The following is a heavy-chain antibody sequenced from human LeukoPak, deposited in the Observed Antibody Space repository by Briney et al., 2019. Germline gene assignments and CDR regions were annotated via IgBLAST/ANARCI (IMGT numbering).Heavy chain of an antibody. Sequence: SVKVSCKASGGTFSSYAISWVRQAPGQGLEWMGGIIPIFGTANYAQKFQGRVTITADESTSTAYMELSSLRSEDTAVYYCILSGYSYGLYFDYWGQGTLVTVSS. CDR1: GGTFSSYA. D-gene: IGHD5-18*01. V-gene: IGHV1-69*13. CDR2: IIPIFGTA. CDR3: ILSGYSYGLYFDY. J-gene: IGHJ4*02.